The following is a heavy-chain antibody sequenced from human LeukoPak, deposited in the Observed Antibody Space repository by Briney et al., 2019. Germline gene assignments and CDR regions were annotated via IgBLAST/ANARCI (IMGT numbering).Heavy chain of an antibody. CDR3: AKDRIAAAGTGYDY. Sequence: PGGSLRLSCAASGFTSSSYGMHWVRQAPGKGLEWVAVISYDGSNKYYADSVKGRFTISRDNSKNTLYLQMNSLRAEDTAVYYCAKDRIAAAGTGYDYWGQGTLVTVSS. J-gene: IGHJ4*02. CDR1: GFTSSSYG. D-gene: IGHD6-13*01. V-gene: IGHV3-30*18. CDR2: ISYDGSNK.